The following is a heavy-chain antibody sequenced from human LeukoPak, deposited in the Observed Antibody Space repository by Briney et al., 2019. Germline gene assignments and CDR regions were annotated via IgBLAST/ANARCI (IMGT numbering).Heavy chain of an antibody. CDR3: ARDKPLLWFGAPDY. J-gene: IGHJ4*02. V-gene: IGHV3-30*02. CDR2: IRYDGSNK. Sequence: SGGSLRLSCAASGFTFSSYGMHWVHQAPGKGLEWVAFIRYDGSNKYYADSVEGRFTISRDNSKNTLYLHVNSLRPEDTAVYYCARDKPLLWFGAPDYWGQGTLVTVSS. D-gene: IGHD3-10*01. CDR1: GFTFSSYG.